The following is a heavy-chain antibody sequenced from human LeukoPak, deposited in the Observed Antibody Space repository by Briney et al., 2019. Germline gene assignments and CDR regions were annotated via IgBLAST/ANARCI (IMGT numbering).Heavy chain of an antibody. D-gene: IGHD4-11*01. CDR1: GFTFSSYS. J-gene: IGHJ4*02. V-gene: IGHV3-21*01. CDR3: ARLRYSNYLFDY. Sequence: GGSLRLSCAASGFTFSSYSMNWVRQAPGKGLEWVSSISSSSSYIYYADSVKGRFTISRDNAKNSLYLRMNSLRAEDTAVYYCARLRYSNYLFDYWGQGTLVTVSS. CDR2: ISSSSSYI.